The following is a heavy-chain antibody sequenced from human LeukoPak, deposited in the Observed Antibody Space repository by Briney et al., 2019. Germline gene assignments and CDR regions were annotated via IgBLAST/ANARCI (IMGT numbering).Heavy chain of an antibody. J-gene: IGHJ6*03. CDR2: IYTSGST. CDR1: GGSISSGSYY. V-gene: IGHV4-61*02. D-gene: IGHD1-26*01. Sequence: SEALSLTCTVSGGSISSGSYYWSWIRQPAGKGREWIGRIYTSGSTNYNPSLKSRVTISVNTSKNQFSLKLSSVTAADTAVYYCARLNSGSYYNYYYYYMDVWGKGTTVTVSS. CDR3: ARLNSGSYYNYYYYYMDV.